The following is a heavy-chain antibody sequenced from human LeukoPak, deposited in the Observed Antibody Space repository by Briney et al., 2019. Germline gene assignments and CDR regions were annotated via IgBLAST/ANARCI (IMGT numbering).Heavy chain of an antibody. CDR2: INHSGST. CDR3: ARRMGYYGSGSYPNWFDP. CDR1: GGSFSGYY. D-gene: IGHD3-10*01. V-gene: IGHV4-34*01. J-gene: IGHJ5*02. Sequence: PSETLSLTCAVYGGSFSGYYWSWIRQPPGKGLEWIGEINHSGSTNYNPSLKSRVTISVDTSKNQFSLKLSSVTAADTAVYYCARRMGYYGSGSYPNWFDPWGQGTLVTVSS.